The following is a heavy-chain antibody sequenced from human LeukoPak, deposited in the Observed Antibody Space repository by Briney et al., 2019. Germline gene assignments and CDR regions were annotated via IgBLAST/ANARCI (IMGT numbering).Heavy chain of an antibody. Sequence: SETLSLTCTVSGGSISSYYWSWIRQPAGKGLEWIGRIYTSGSTNYNPSLKSRVTMSVDTSKNQFSLKLSSVTAADTAVYYCARGITMVRGVNWSDPWGQGTLVTVSS. V-gene: IGHV4-4*07. J-gene: IGHJ5*02. D-gene: IGHD3-10*01. CDR3: ARGITMVRGVNWSDP. CDR2: IYTSGST. CDR1: GGSISSYY.